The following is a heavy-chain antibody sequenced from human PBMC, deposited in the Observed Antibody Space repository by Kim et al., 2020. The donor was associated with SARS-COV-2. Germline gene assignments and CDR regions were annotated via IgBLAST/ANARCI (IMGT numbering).Heavy chain of an antibody. J-gene: IGHJ4*02. Sequence: KNHAGSVKGRFTISRDNSKKTLYLQMNSLRAEETAVYYCAKESRGGAIDYWGQGTLVTVSS. CDR3: AKESRGGAIDY. CDR2: K. V-gene: IGHV3-33*06. D-gene: IGHD3-16*01.